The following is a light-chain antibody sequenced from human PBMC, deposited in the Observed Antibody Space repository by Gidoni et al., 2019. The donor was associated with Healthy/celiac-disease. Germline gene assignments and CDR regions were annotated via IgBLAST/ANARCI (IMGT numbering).Light chain of an antibody. V-gene: IGKV1-39*01. CDR1: QTISTY. J-gene: IGKJ2*01. CDR2: EAS. CDR3: QQSFSTPYT. Sequence: DIQMTQSPSSLSASVGDRVTITCRASQTISTYLNWYQQKPGKAPKLLLYEASSFQGGVPSRFSGSGSGTDFTLTISSLQPDAFAIYYCQQSFSTPYTFGQGTKLEIK.